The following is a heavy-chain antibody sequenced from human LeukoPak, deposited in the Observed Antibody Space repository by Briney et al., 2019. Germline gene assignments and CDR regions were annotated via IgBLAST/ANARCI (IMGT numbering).Heavy chain of an antibody. CDR1: GYTLTELS. CDR2: FDPEDGET. CDR3: ATDPRITMVRGASGNWYSDY. V-gene: IGHV1-24*01. J-gene: IGHJ4*02. D-gene: IGHD3-10*01. Sequence: ASVKVSCKVSGYTLTELSIHWVRQAPGKGLEWMGGFDPEDGETIYAQKFQGRVTMTEDTSTDTAYMELSSLRSEDTAVYYCATDPRITMVRGASGNWYSDYWGQGTLVTVSS.